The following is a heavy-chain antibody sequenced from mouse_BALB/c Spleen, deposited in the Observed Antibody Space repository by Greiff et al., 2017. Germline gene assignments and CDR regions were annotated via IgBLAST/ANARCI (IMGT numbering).Heavy chain of an antibody. CDR1: GFTFSSYG. CDR2: INSNGGST. J-gene: IGHJ4*01. Sequence: EVQRVESGGGLVQPGGSLKLSCAASGFTFSSYGMSWVRQTPDKRLELVATINSNGGSTYYPDSVKGRFTISRDNAKNTLYLQMSSLKSEDTAMYYCARDLTLYYYAMDYWGQGTSVTVSS. CDR3: ARDLTLYYYAMDY. D-gene: IGHD1-1*01. V-gene: IGHV5-6-3*01.